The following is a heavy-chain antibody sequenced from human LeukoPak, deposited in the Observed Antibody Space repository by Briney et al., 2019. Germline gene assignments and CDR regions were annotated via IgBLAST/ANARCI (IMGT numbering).Heavy chain of an antibody. Sequence: GGSLRLSCAASGFTFSDYYMSWIRQAPGKGLEWVSYISSSGSTIYYADSVRGRFTISRDNAKNSLYLQMNSLRAEDTAVYYCARDPRRSYYFDYWGQGTLVTVSS. D-gene: IGHD1-26*01. CDR2: ISSSGSTI. CDR1: GFTFSDYY. CDR3: ARDPRRSYYFDY. V-gene: IGHV3-11*01. J-gene: IGHJ4*02.